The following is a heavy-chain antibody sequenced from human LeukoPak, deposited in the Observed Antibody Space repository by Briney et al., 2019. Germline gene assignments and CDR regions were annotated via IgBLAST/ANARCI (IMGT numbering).Heavy chain of an antibody. Sequence: GGSLRLSCAASGFTFSSYSMNWVRQGPGKGLEWVSYISSSIGTIYYADSVKGRFTISRDNAKNSLYLQMNNLRDADTAVYYCARDLACRLRGHDYYYGMDVWGQGTTVTVSS. J-gene: IGHJ6*02. V-gene: IGHV3-48*02. D-gene: IGHD2-15*01. CDR3: ARDLACRLRGHDYYYGMDV. CDR2: ISSSIGTI. CDR1: GFTFSSYS.